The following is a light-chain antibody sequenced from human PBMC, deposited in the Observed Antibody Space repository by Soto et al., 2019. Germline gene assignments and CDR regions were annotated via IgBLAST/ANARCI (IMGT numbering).Light chain of an antibody. V-gene: IGKV3-20*01. CDR2: GAS. CDR1: QSVSSSY. Sequence: EIVLTQSPGTLSLSPGERATLSCRASQSVSSSYLAWYQQKPGQAPRLLIYGASSRATGITNRISGSGCGTDFTLTISTLEPEDFSVYYCQQYGSSPGTFGQGTKVEIK. J-gene: IGKJ1*01. CDR3: QQYGSSPGT.